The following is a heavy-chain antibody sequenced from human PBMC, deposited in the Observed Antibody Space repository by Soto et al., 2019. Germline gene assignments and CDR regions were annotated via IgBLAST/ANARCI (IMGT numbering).Heavy chain of an antibody. V-gene: IGHV3-30-3*01. CDR1: GFTFSSYG. J-gene: IGHJ3*02. D-gene: IGHD6-13*01. CDR2: IPNTENKK. CDR3: ARTAGGRVRGALDI. Sequence: QVQLEESGGGVVQPGTSLRLSCVAPGFTFSSYGMHWVRQAPGKGLGWVAVIPNTENKKYYADSVKGRFTISRDNSQNTLFLQMDSLMSEDTAVYYCARTAGGRVRGALDIWGQGTMVTVS.